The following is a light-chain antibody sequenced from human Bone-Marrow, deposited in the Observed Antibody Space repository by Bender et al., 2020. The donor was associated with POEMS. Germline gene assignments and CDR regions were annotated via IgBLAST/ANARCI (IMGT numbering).Light chain of an antibody. J-gene: IGLJ3*02. Sequence: QSALTQPASVSGSPGQSITISCTGTSSDVGSYNLVSWYQQYPGKAPKLLVYEGSQRPSGISDRFSGFKSGNTASLTISGLQAEDEADYYCSSYAGDSIWVFGGGTKLTVL. CDR2: EGS. CDR3: SSYAGDSIWV. V-gene: IGLV2-23*01. CDR1: SSDVGSYNL.